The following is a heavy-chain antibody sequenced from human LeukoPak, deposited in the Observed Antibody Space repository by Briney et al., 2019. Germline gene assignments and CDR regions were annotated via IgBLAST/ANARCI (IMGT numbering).Heavy chain of an antibody. J-gene: IGHJ4*02. CDR2: IYWNDDK. Sequence: ESGPTLVKPTQTLTLTCTFSGFSLSTSGVGVGWIRQPPGKALEWLALIYWNDDKRYSPSLKSRLTITKDTSKNQVVLTMTNMDPVDTATYYCARPYYYGSGSYRTHFDYWGQGTLVTVSS. D-gene: IGHD3-10*01. CDR3: ARPYYYGSGSYRTHFDY. V-gene: IGHV2-5*01. CDR1: GFSLSTSGVG.